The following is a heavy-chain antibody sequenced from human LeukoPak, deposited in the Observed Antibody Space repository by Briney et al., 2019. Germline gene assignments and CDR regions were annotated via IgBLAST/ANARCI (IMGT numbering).Heavy chain of an antibody. Sequence: PGGSLRLSCAASGFTFSSYSMNWVRQAPGKGLEWVSSISSSSYIYYADSVKGRFTISRDNAKNSLYLQMNSLRAEDTAVYYCATGGQDIVVVPAALLKYWGQGTLVTVSS. D-gene: IGHD2-2*01. CDR1: GFTFSSYS. CDR2: ISSSSYI. CDR3: ATGGQDIVVVPAALLKY. V-gene: IGHV3-21*01. J-gene: IGHJ4*02.